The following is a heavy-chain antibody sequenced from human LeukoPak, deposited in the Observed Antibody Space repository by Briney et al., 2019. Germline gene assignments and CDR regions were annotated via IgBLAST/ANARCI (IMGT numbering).Heavy chain of an antibody. Sequence: GGSLRLSCAASGFTFSSYGMHWVRQAPGKGLEWVAFIRYDGSNKYYADSVKGRFTISRDNSKNTLYLQMNSLRAEDTAVYYCAKNGGMGYRDILTGYYTDYYYYMDVWGKGTTVTISS. V-gene: IGHV3-30*02. D-gene: IGHD3-9*01. CDR1: GFTFSSYG. CDR3: AKNGGMGYRDILTGYYTDYYYYMDV. J-gene: IGHJ6*03. CDR2: IRYDGSNK.